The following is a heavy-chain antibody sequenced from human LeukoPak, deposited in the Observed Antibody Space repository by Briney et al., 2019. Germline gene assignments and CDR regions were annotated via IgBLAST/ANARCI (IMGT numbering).Heavy chain of an antibody. CDR2: INQDGSEK. CDR1: GFTFVSFW. D-gene: IGHD3-10*01. J-gene: IGHJ4*02. V-gene: IGHV3-7*04. Sequence: GGSLRLSCAASGFTFVSFWMSWVRQVPGKGLEWVANINQDGSEKYYLESVKGRLTISRDNAKNSLYLQMSSLSAADTAVYFCTRDGSGTMNYWGQGTLLTVSS. CDR3: TRDGSGTMNY.